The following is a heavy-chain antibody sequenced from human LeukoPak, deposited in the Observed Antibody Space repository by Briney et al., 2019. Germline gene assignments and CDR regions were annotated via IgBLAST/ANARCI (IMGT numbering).Heavy chain of an antibody. CDR3: TTGGTWGSYRTIDY. CDR1: GFTFSNAW. D-gene: IGHD3-16*02. CDR2: IKRKTDGGTT. J-gene: IGHJ4*02. Sequence: GGSLRLSCAASGFTFSNAWMSWVRQAPGKGLEWLGRIKRKTDGGTTEYAAPVKGRITISREDSKNTLYLEMNSLKTEDIAVYYCTTGGTWGSYRTIDYWGQGTLVTVSS. V-gene: IGHV3-15*01.